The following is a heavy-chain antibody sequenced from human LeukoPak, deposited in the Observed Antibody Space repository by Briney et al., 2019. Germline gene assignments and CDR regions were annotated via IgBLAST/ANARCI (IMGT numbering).Heavy chain of an antibody. Sequence: PGGSLRLSCAASGFTFSTYDMSWVRQAPGKGLDWVSEITTAGGTYYADSVKGRFTISRDNSKNTLYLQVNSLRAEDTAVYYCAKLSGSHPGDYWGQGTLVTVSS. CDR3: AKLSGSHPGDY. CDR1: GFTFSTYD. J-gene: IGHJ4*02. V-gene: IGHV3-23*01. D-gene: IGHD1-26*01. CDR2: ITTAGGT.